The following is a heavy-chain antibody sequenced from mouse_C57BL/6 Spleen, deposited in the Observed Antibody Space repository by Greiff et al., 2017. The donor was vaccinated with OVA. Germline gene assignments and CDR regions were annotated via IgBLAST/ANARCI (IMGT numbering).Heavy chain of an antibody. J-gene: IGHJ1*03. CDR3: ARLRYYGSSYRWYFDV. Sequence: VQLQQPGAELVKPGASVKLSCKASGYTFTSYWMQWVKQRPGQGLEWIGEIDPSDSYTNYNQKFKGKATLTVDTSSSTAYMQLSSLTSEDSAFYYCARLRYYGSSYRWYFDVWGTGTTVTVSS. V-gene: IGHV1-50*01. CDR1: GYTFTSYW. D-gene: IGHD1-1*01. CDR2: IDPSDSYT.